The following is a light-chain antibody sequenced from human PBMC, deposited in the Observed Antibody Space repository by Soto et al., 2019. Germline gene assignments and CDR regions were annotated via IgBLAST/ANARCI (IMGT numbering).Light chain of an antibody. Sequence: QSVLTQPASVSGSPGQSITISCTGTSSDIGAYNYVSWYQQHPGKAPKLVIYGVSNRPSGVSNRFSGSKSGNTASLTISGLQTEDEADYYCSSFTTRTTLGVFGTGTKVTVL. CDR2: GVS. CDR3: SSFTTRTTLGV. CDR1: SSDIGAYNY. V-gene: IGLV2-14*03. J-gene: IGLJ1*01.